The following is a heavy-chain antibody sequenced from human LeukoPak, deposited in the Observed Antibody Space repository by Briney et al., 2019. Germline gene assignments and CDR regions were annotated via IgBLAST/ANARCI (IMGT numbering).Heavy chain of an antibody. J-gene: IGHJ5*02. Sequence: SETLSLTCTVSGDSISSSSYYWGWIRQPPGKGLEWIGTISHSGSTYYNPSLKSRVTISLDTSKNQFFLRLSSVTAADTAVYYCARGQARLSWFDPWGQGTLVTVSS. CDR3: ARGQARLSWFDP. CDR2: ISHSGST. V-gene: IGHV4-39*07. D-gene: IGHD6-19*01. CDR1: GDSISSSSYY.